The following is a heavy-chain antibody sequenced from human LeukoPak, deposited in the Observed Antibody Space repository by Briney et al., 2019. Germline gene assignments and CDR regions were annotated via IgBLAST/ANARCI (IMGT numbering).Heavy chain of an antibody. D-gene: IGHD3-9*01. J-gene: IGHJ5*02. CDR3: ARHSSLQYFDWLSP. Sequence: PSETLSLTCTVSGGSFSTSYWSWIRQPPGKGLEWIGYIYYSGSTNYNPSLKRRVTISVDTSKKQFSLNLSSVTAADTAVYYCARHSSLQYFDWLSPWGQGTLVTVSS. CDR2: IYYSGST. V-gene: IGHV4-59*08. CDR1: GGSFSTSY.